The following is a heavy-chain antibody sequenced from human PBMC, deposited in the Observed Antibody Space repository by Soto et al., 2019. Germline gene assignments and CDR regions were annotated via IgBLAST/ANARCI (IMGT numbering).Heavy chain of an antibody. Sequence: GGSLRLSCAASGFTFSSYGMHWVRQAPGKGLEWVAVIWYDGSNKYYADSVKGRFTISRDNSKNTLYLQMNGLRAEDTAVYYCARYRYYYDRSGYSDYCGQGTLVP. D-gene: IGHD3-22*01. CDR2: IWYDGSNK. CDR3: ARYRYYYDRSGYSDY. CDR1: GFTFSSYG. J-gene: IGHJ4*02. V-gene: IGHV3-33*01.